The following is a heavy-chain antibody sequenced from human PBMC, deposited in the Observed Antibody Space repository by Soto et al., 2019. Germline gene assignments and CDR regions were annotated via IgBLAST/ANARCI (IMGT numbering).Heavy chain of an antibody. CDR3: ARVSTVVTGYYYYYGMDV. Sequence: GGSLRLSCAASGFTFSSYDMHWVRQATGKGLEWVSAIGTAGDTYYPGSGKGGFTSSRENAKNSWYLQMNSLRAEDTAVYYCARVSTVVTGYYYYYGMDVWGQGTTVTVSS. D-gene: IGHD4-17*01. CDR1: GFTFSSYD. CDR2: IGTAGDT. J-gene: IGHJ6*02. V-gene: IGHV3-13*01.